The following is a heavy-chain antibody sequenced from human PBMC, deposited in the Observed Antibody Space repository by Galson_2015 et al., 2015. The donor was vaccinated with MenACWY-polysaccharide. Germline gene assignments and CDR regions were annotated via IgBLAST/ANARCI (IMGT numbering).Heavy chain of an antibody. V-gene: IGHV1-8*01. CDR2: MNPNSGNV. CDR3: ARAGYKASDY. Sequence: VKVSCKASGYTFTSYEINWVRQAPGRGLEWMGWMNPNSGNVGYAQKFLGKFTMTRDTSIGTAYMELNDLRPEHTAVYYCARAGYKASDYWGQGTLVTVSS. CDR1: GYTFTSYE. D-gene: IGHD5-18*01. J-gene: IGHJ4*02.